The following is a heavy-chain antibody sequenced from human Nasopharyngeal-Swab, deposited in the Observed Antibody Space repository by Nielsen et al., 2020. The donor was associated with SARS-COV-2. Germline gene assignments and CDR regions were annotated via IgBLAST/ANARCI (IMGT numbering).Heavy chain of an antibody. D-gene: IGHD5-18*01. Sequence: GESLKISCAASGFTFSGSAMHWVRQASGKGLEWVGRIRSKANSYATAYAASVKGRFTISRDDSKNTAYLQMNSLKTEDTAVYYCTTDGELWSRGVGFDYWGQGTLVTVSS. J-gene: IGHJ4*02. CDR1: GFTFSGSA. CDR2: IRSKANSYAT. CDR3: TTDGELWSRGVGFDY. V-gene: IGHV3-73*01.